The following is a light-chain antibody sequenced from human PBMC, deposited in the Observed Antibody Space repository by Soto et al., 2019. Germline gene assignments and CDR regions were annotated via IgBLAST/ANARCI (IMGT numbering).Light chain of an antibody. CDR1: SSDVGGFNY. J-gene: IGLJ1*01. Sequence: CVLTQPSSVSGSAGQSITISCTGTSSDVGGFNYVSWYQQHPGKAPKLMIYDVTDRPSGVSDRFSGSKSGNTASLTISGLQTEDEADYYCYSYTSSSTLYVFGTGTKVTVL. V-gene: IGLV2-14*01. CDR2: DVT. CDR3: YSYTSSSTLYV.